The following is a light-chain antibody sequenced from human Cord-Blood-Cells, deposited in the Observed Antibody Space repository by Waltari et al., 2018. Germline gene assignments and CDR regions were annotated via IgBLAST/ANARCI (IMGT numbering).Light chain of an antibody. Sequence: QLVLTQSPSASASLGASVKLTCTLSSGHSSYAIAWLQQQPEKGPRYLMKLNSDGSHSKGDGIPDRFSCSSSGAERYLTISSLQSEDETDYYCQTWGTGINWVFGGGTKLTVL. CDR3: QTWGTGINWV. J-gene: IGLJ3*02. CDR2: LNSDGSH. CDR1: SGHSSYA. V-gene: IGLV4-69*01.